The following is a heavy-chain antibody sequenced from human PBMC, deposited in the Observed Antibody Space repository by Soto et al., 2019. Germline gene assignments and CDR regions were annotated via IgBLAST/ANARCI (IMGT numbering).Heavy chain of an antibody. D-gene: IGHD3-10*01. V-gene: IGHV3-23*01. CDR2: IRDGGSSK. CDR3: AKKIGTMGYYYGMDV. CDR1: GFTFSSYA. J-gene: IGHJ6*02. Sequence: PGGSLRLSCAASGFTFSSYAMSWVRQAPGKGLEWVSVIRDGGSSKYYADSVKGRFTISRDNSKNTLYLQMNSLRAEDTAVYYCAKKIGTMGYYYGMDVWGQGTTVTVS.